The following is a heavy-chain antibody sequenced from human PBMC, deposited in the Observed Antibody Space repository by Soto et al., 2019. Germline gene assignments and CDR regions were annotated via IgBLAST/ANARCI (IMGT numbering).Heavy chain of an antibody. CDR1: GLTFSNAW. Sequence: GGSLRLSCAASGLTFSNAWMNWVRQAPGKGLEWVGQIKSKTDGGTIFYPAPVKGRFIISRDDSTNTLYLQMNSLKTEDTAVYYCTTAHPRGPDYWGQGTLVTVSS. J-gene: IGHJ4*02. CDR2: IKSKTDGGTI. CDR3: TTAHPRGPDY. D-gene: IGHD5-12*01. V-gene: IGHV3-15*01.